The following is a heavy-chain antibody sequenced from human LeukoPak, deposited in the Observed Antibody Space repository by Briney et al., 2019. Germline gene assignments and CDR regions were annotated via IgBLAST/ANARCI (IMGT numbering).Heavy chain of an antibody. Sequence: PGGSLRLSCVASGFTFPTYSMAWVRQAPGKGLDWVSSINAAGDDMYYADSVKGRFSISRDNLKNTLYLQMHSLRAEDRVIYYCAKGIFGVIHNGIDVWGQGTAVTVSS. CDR3: AKGIFGVIHNGIDV. V-gene: IGHV3-23*01. J-gene: IGHJ6*02. CDR1: GFTFPTYS. D-gene: IGHD3-3*01. CDR2: INAAGDDM.